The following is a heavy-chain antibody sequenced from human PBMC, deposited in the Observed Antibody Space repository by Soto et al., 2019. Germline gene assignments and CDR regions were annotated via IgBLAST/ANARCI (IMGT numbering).Heavy chain of an antibody. V-gene: IGHV3-53*01. CDR2: IYSGGTT. Sequence: GGSLRLSCAASGFTVSDNYMSWVRQAPGKGLEWVSVIYSGGTTYYADSVKGRFTISRDNSKNTLFLQMNSLRAEDAAVYYCAKEEEYAYGYYDSNWYPLSLDSWGQGTLVTVSS. D-gene: IGHD3-3*01. J-gene: IGHJ5*01. CDR1: GFTVSDNY. CDR3: AKEEEYAYGYYDSNWYPLSLDS.